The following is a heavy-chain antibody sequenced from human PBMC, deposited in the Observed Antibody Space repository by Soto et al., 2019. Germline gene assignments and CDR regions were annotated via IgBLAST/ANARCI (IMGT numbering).Heavy chain of an antibody. V-gene: IGHV3-30*18. D-gene: IGHD3-3*01. J-gene: IGHJ4*02. CDR3: AKSGVVGYPFDY. Sequence: QVQLVESGGGEVQPGRSLRLSCAASGFTFSSYGMHWVRQAPGKGLEWVAVISYDGSNKYYADSVKGRFTISRDNSKNTLYLQMNSLRAEDTAVYYCAKSGVVGYPFDYWGQGTLVTVSS. CDR2: ISYDGSNK. CDR1: GFTFSSYG.